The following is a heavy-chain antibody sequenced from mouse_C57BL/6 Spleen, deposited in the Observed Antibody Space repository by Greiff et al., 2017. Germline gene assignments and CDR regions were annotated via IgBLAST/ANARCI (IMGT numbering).Heavy chain of an antibody. D-gene: IGHD2-5*01. J-gene: IGHJ1*03. CDR3: ARSDASYYSNHWYFDV. CDR1: GYAFSSSW. Sequence: VQLQQSGPELVKPGASVKISCKASGYAFSSSWMNWVKQRPGKGLEWIGRVYPGDGDTNYTGKFKGKATLTADKSSSTAYMQLSSLTSEDSAVYFCARSDASYYSNHWYFDVWGTGTTVTVSS. V-gene: IGHV1-82*01. CDR2: VYPGDGDT.